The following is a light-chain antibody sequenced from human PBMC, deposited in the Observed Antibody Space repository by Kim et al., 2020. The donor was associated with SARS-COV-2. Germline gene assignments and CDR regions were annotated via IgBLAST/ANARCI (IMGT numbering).Light chain of an antibody. V-gene: IGKV3-11*01. CDR1: QSVSSY. J-gene: IGKJ2*01. CDR2: DAS. Sequence: EIVLTQSPATLSLSPGERATLSCRASQSVSSYLAWYQQKPGQAPRLLIYDASNRATGIPARFSGSGSGTDFTLTISSLEPEDFAVYYCQQRSNWPPYTRGQGTKLEI. CDR3: QQRSNWPPYT.